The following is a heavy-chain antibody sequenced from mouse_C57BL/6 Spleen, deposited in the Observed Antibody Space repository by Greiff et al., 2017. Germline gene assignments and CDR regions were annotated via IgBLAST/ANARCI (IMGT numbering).Heavy chain of an antibody. V-gene: IGHV5-6*02. CDR3: ARRGYGSSYDWYFGV. Sequence: EVKLVESGGDLVKPGGSLKLSCAASGFTFSSYGMSWVRQTPDKRLEWVGTISSGGSYTYYPDSVKGRFTISRDNAKNTLYLQMSSLKSEDTAMYYCARRGYGSSYDWYFGVWGTGTTVTVSS. D-gene: IGHD1-1*01. J-gene: IGHJ1*03. CDR2: ISSGGSYT. CDR1: GFTFSSYG.